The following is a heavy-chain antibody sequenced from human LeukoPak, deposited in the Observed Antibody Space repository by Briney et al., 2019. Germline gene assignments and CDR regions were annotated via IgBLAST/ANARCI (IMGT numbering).Heavy chain of an antibody. CDR3: AELGITMIGGV. CDR2: ISSSGSTI. CDR1: GFTFSSYE. V-gene: IGHV3-48*03. J-gene: IGHJ6*04. Sequence: GGSLRLSCAASGFTFSSYEMNWVRQAPGKVLEWVSYISSSGSTIYYADSVKGRFTISRDNAKNSLYLQMNSLRAEDTSVYYCAELGITMIGGVWGKGTTVTISS. D-gene: IGHD3-10*02.